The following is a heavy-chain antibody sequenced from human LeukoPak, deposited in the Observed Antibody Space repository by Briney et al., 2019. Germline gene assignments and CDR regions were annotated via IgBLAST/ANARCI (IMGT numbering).Heavy chain of an antibody. CDR3: AKSGSYHAFDI. D-gene: IGHD1-26*01. Sequence: GGSLRLSCAVSGFTISDHYMDWVRQAPGKGLEWVGRTRNKANSYTTEYAASVKGRFTISRDDSKNSLYLQMNSLKTDDTAVYYCAKSGSYHAFDIWGQGTMVTVSS. CDR2: TRNKANSYTT. J-gene: IGHJ3*02. V-gene: IGHV3-72*01. CDR1: GFTISDHY.